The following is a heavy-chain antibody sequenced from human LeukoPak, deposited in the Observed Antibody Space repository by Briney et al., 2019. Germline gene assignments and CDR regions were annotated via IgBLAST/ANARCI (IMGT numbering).Heavy chain of an antibody. CDR1: GFTFSSYA. CDR3: GRGSDLDPGLFCY. V-gene: IGHV3-30*04. CDR2: ISYDGSNK. J-gene: IGHJ4*02. D-gene: IGHD3-9*01. Sequence: GGSLRLSCAASGFTFSSYAMHWVRQAPGKGLEWVAVISYDGSNKYYADSVEGRFTISRDNSKNTLYLQMNSLRAEDTAVDYCGRGSDLDPGLFCYLGQGSLVNVSS.